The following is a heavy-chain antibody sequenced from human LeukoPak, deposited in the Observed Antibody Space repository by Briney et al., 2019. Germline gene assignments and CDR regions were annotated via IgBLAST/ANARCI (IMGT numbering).Heavy chain of an antibody. J-gene: IGHJ4*02. V-gene: IGHV3-53*01. Sequence: GGSLRLSCAASGFTVSSNYMSWVRQAPGKGLEWVSVIYSGGSTYYADSVKGRFTISRDNSKNTLYLQVNSLRAEDTAVYYCAYSSGYYYSFDYWGQGTLVTVSS. CDR1: GFTVSSNY. CDR2: IYSGGST. D-gene: IGHD3-22*01. CDR3: AYSSGYYYSFDY.